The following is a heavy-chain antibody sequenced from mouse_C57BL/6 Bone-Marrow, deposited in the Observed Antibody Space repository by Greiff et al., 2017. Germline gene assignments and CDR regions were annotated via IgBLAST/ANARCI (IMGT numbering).Heavy chain of an antibody. CDR2: IYPRSGNT. D-gene: IGHD1-1*01. CDR3: ARRAYYGSSYGY. Sequence: VQGVESGAELARPGASVKLSCKASGYTFTSYGISWVKQRTGQGLEWIGEIYPRSGNTYYNEKFKGKATLTADKSSSTAYMELRSLTSEDSAVYFCARRAYYGSSYGYWGQGTTLTVSS. CDR1: GYTFTSYG. J-gene: IGHJ2*01. V-gene: IGHV1-81*01.